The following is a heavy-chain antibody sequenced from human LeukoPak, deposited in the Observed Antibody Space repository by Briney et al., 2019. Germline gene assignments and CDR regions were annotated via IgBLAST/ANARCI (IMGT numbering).Heavy chain of an antibody. CDR2: IKQDGNEK. CDR3: AKDLYCSSTSCSNFDY. Sequence: PVGSLRLSCAASGFTFSTYWMNWVRQAPGKGLEWVANIKQDGNEKYYVDSVKGRFTISRDNAKNSLYLQMNSLRAEDTAVYYCAKDLYCSSTSCSNFDYWGQGTLVTVSS. V-gene: IGHV3-7*03. CDR1: GFTFSTYW. D-gene: IGHD2-2*01. J-gene: IGHJ4*02.